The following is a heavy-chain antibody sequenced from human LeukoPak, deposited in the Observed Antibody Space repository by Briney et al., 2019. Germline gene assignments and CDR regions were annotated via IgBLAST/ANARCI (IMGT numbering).Heavy chain of an antibody. Sequence: ASVKVSCKASGYTFTSFGISWVRQAPGQGLEWMGWISAYNGNTDYAQKFQGRVTMTKDTSTSTVYMELRSLRPDDTAVYYCARERSGWPPDYWGQGTLFTVSS. CDR2: ISAYNGNT. J-gene: IGHJ4*02. CDR3: ARERSGWPPDY. CDR1: GYTFTSFG. D-gene: IGHD6-19*01. V-gene: IGHV1-18*01.